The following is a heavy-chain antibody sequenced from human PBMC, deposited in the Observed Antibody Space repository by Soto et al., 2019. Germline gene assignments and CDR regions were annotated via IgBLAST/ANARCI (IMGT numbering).Heavy chain of an antibody. CDR2: IYPGDSDT. D-gene: IGHD3-9*01. J-gene: IGHJ4*02. Sequence: PRESLKISCKGSGYSFTSYWIGWVRQMPGKGLEWMGIIYPGDSDTRYSPSFQGQVTISADKSISTAYLQWSSLKASDTAMYYCARSYDILTGEGYYFDYWGQGTLVTGSS. CDR3: ARSYDILTGEGYYFDY. CDR1: GYSFTSYW. V-gene: IGHV5-51*01.